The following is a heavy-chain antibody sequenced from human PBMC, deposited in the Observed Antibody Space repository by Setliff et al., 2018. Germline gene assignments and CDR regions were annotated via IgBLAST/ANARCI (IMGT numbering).Heavy chain of an antibody. J-gene: IGHJ3*02. D-gene: IGHD1-26*01. Sequence: SETLSLTCTVSGGSISNYYWSWIRQPAGKGLEWIGRIYTSGSTNYNPSLKSRVTMSVDTSKNQFSLKLSSVTAADTAVYYCARKGISALSGAFDKWGQGTMVTVSS. CDR1: GGSISNYY. CDR2: IYTSGST. CDR3: ARKGISALSGAFDK. V-gene: IGHV4-4*07.